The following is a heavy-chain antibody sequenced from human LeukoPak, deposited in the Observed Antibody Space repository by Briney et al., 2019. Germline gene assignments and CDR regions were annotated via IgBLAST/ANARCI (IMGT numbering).Heavy chain of an antibody. Sequence: QSGGSLRLSCAASGFTFGNAWMSWVRQAPGKGLEWVSYIGSSGSTVYYADSVKGRFTISRDNAKNSLYLQMNSLRDEDTAVYYCARDTLVYADSPDAFDIWGQGTMVTVSS. CDR3: ARDTLVYADSPDAFDI. CDR2: IGSSGSTV. CDR1: GFTFGNAW. D-gene: IGHD4-17*01. V-gene: IGHV3-48*02. J-gene: IGHJ3*02.